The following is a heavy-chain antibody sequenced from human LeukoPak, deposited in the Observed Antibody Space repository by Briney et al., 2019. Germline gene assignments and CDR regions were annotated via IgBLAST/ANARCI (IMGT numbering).Heavy chain of an antibody. Sequence: GGSLRLSCAASGFTFSSYSMNWVRQAPGKGLEWVSSISSSSSYIYYADSVKGRFTISRDNAKNSLYLQMNSLRAEDTAVYYCVRSFRGFGVVIEAEDYWGQGTLVTVSS. D-gene: IGHD3-3*01. J-gene: IGHJ4*02. CDR3: VRSFRGFGVVIEAEDY. V-gene: IGHV3-21*01. CDR2: ISSSSSYI. CDR1: GFTFSSYS.